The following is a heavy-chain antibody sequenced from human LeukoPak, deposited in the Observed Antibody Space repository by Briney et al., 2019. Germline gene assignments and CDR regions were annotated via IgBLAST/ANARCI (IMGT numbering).Heavy chain of an antibody. CDR1: GFSARSNY. CDR3: AKDQVWIVVGSFDY. D-gene: IGHD3-22*01. CDR2: IYSGGAT. J-gene: IGHJ4*02. V-gene: IGHV3-66*01. Sequence: PGGSLRLSCAVSGFSARSNYMSWVRQPPGKGLEWVSVIYSGGATKHADSVKGRFIISRDNSKNTLYLQMTSLRAEDTAVYYCAKDQVWIVVGSFDYWGQGTLVTVSS.